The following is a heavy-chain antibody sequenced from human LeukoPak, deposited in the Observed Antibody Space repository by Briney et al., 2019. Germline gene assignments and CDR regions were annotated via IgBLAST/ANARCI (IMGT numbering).Heavy chain of an antibody. CDR3: ARGVGSGSNWFDP. CDR1: GGTFSSYA. J-gene: IGHJ5*02. CDR2: IIPIFGTA. Sequence: ASVKVSCKASGGTFSSYAISWVRQAPGQGLEWMGRIIPIFGTANYAQKFQGRVTITTDESTSTDYMELSSLRSEDTAVYYCARGVGSGSNWFDPWGQGTLVTVSS. V-gene: IGHV1-69*05. D-gene: IGHD3-10*01.